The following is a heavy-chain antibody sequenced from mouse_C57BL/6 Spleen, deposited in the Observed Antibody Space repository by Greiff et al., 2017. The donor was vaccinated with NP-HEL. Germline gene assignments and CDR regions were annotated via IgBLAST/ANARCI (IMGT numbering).Heavy chain of an antibody. CDR1: GYTFTSYW. CDR2: IHPNSGST. Sequence: VQLQQPGAELVKPGASVKLSCKASGYTFTSYWMHWVKQRPGQGLEWIGMIHPNSGSTNYTEKFKSKATLTVDKSSSTAYMPLSSLTSEDSAVYYCAGSTMVTTTGLAYWGQGTLVTVSA. D-gene: IGHD2-2*01. V-gene: IGHV1-64*01. CDR3: AGSTMVTTTGLAY. J-gene: IGHJ3*01.